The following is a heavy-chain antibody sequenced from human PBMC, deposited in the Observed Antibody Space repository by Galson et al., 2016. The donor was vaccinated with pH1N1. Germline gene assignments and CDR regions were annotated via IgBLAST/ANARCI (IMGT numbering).Heavy chain of an antibody. D-gene: IGHD5-18*01. Sequence: VKVSCKASGYTFTNYGITWVRQAPGQGLEWMAWMSAYNGNTNYAQKFQGRVTMATDTSTNTAYMGLRNLTSDDTAVYYCARDVRISLWLPDFWGQGTLVTVSS. CDR3: ARDVRISLWLPDF. CDR1: GYTFTNYG. V-gene: IGHV1-18*01. J-gene: IGHJ4*02. CDR2: MSAYNGNT.